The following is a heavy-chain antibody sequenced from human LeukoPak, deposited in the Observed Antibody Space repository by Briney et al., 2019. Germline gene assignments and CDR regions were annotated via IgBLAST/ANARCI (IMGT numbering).Heavy chain of an antibody. CDR2: INQDGSAK. Sequence: GGSLRLSCGASGFTFSNYWMTWVRQAPGKGREWVANINQDGSAKYYVGSVKGRFTISRDNAKNSLYLQMNSLRVDDTAVYHCATDSFSISSISLPGADAFDIWGQGTMVTVSS. D-gene: IGHD3-3*02. V-gene: IGHV3-7*01. CDR3: ATDSFSISSISLPGADAFDI. J-gene: IGHJ3*02. CDR1: GFTFSNYW.